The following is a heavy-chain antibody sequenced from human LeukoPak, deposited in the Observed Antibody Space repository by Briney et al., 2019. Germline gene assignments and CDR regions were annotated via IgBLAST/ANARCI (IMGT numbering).Heavy chain of an antibody. CDR2: IFYSGVT. V-gene: IGHV4-59*01. D-gene: IGHD5-12*01. Sequence: SETLSLTCNVSGGSISSYYWNWIRQPPGKGLEWIGYIFYSGVTKYNPSLKSRVTISIDTSKNQFSLKLNSVTATDTAVYYCATFRGSPRRGPLDNWGQGTLVSVSS. J-gene: IGHJ4*02. CDR3: ATFRGSPRRGPLDN. CDR1: GGSISSYY.